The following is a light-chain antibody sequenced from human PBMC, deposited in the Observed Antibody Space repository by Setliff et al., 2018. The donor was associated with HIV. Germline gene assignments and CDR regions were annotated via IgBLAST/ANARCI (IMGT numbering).Light chain of an antibody. Sequence: QSALTQPASVSGSPGQSITISCTGSSSDVGTYDYVSWYQQRPGKAPKLLIYDVSERPSGVSNRFSGSKSGNTASLTISGLQPEDEADYYCSSYTGSSTLGVFGTGTKVTVL. CDR1: SSDVGTYDY. CDR3: SSYTGSSTLGV. V-gene: IGLV2-14*03. CDR2: DVS. J-gene: IGLJ1*01.